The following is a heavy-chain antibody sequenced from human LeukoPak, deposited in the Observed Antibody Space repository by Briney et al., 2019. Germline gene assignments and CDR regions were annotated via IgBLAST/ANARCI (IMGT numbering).Heavy chain of an antibody. Sequence: AGGSLRLSCAASGFTFSNYYMNWVRQAPGKGLEWVANIKEDGSEIYYVDGVKGRFTISRDNANNSLYLQMNSLRAEDTAVYYCARDLTPLIQLWPRSLDYNYGMDVWGQGTTVTVSS. J-gene: IGHJ6*02. CDR3: ARDLTPLIQLWPRSLDYNYGMDV. D-gene: IGHD5-24*01. CDR1: GFTFSNYY. V-gene: IGHV3-7*01. CDR2: IKEDGSEI.